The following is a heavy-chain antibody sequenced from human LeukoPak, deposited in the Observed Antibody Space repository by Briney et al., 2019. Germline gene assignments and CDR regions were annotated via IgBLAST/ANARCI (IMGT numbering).Heavy chain of an antibody. V-gene: IGHV3-48*02. D-gene: IGHD5-18*01. J-gene: IGHJ4*02. Sequence: PGGSLRLSCAASGFTFSFYRMNGVRQAPGKGLEWVSYISSSDNTIHYADSVKGRFTISRDNAKNSLYLEMNSLRDEDTAVYYCARVHRGYSYGRLDYWGQGTLVTVSS. CDR1: GFTFSFYR. CDR3: ARVHRGYSYGRLDY. CDR2: ISSSDNTI.